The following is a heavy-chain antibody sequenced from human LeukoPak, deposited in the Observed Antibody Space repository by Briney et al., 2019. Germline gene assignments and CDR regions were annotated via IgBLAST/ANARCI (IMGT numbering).Heavy chain of an antibody. Sequence: ASVKVSCKASGYTFTDYYLHWVRQAPGQGLEWMGWIHPNSGGTNYAQKFQGRVAMTRDTSISTAYMELSRLRSDDTAVYYCARDRRYCSGGSCQPFDYWGQGTLVTVSS. CDR3: ARDRRYCSGGSCQPFDY. D-gene: IGHD2-15*01. J-gene: IGHJ4*02. V-gene: IGHV1-2*02. CDR2: IHPNSGGT. CDR1: GYTFTDYY.